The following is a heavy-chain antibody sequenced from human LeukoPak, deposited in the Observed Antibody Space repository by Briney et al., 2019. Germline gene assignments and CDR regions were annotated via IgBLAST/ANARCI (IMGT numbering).Heavy chain of an antibody. V-gene: IGHV3-33*01. CDR1: GFTFSSYG. J-gene: IGHJ4*02. CDR2: IWYDGSNK. Sequence: GGSLRLSCAASGFTFSSYGMHWVRQAPGKGLEWVAVIWYDGSNKYYADSVKGRFTISRDNSKNTLYLQMNSLRAEDTAVYYCARGRVEYSGYEPLSYFDCWGQGTLVTVSS. D-gene: IGHD5-12*01. CDR3: ARGRVEYSGYEPLSYFDC.